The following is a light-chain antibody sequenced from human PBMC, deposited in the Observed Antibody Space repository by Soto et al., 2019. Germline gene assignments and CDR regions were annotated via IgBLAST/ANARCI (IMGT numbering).Light chain of an antibody. V-gene: IGLV2-14*01. CDR1: STDIGRYNY. CDR3: SSYTSSSTYV. CDR2: DVS. Sequence: YVLTQPASVTGSPGQSITISCTGTSTDIGRYNYVSWYQQHPGKAPKLMIYDVSNRPSGVSNRFSGSKSGNTASLTISGLQAEDEADYYCSSYTSSSTYVFGTGTKVTVL. J-gene: IGLJ1*01.